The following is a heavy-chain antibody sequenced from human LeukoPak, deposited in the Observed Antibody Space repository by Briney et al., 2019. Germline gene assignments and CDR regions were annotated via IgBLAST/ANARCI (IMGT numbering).Heavy chain of an antibody. CDR1: GFTFSSYE. J-gene: IGHJ3*02. D-gene: IGHD3-22*01. CDR3: ARDPNYYDSSADAFDI. Sequence: GGSLRLSCAASGFTFSSYEMNWVRQAPGKGLEWVSYISSSGSTIYYADSVKGRFTISRDNAKNTLYLQMNSLRAEDTAVYYCARDPNYYDSSADAFDIWGQGTMVTVSS. V-gene: IGHV3-48*03. CDR2: ISSSGSTI.